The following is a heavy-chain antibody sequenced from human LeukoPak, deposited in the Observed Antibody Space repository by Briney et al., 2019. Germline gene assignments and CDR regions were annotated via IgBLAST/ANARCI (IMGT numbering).Heavy chain of an antibody. CDR3: ARVVAAAGNDY. V-gene: IGHV3-66*01. D-gene: IGHD6-13*01. J-gene: IGHJ4*02. CDR1: GFTVSSNY. Sequence: PGGSLRLSCAASGFTVSSNYMSWVRQAPGKGLEWVSVIYSGGSTYYADSVKGRFTISRDNSKNTLYLQMNSLRAEDTAVYYCARVVAAAGNDYWGQGTLVTVSS. CDR2: IYSGGST.